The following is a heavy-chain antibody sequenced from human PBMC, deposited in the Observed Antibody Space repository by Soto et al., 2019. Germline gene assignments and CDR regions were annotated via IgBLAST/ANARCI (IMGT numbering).Heavy chain of an antibody. Sequence: PSETLSLTFTVSGGSISSGGYYWSCIRQHPWKGLEWILYIYYSGSTYYNPSLKSRVTISVDTSKNQFSLKLSYVTAADTAVYYCAKAETQWLVLTGYDYWGQGTLVTVSS. CDR3: AKAETQWLVLTGYDY. CDR2: IYYSGST. CDR1: GGSISSGGYY. D-gene: IGHD6-19*01. V-gene: IGHV4-31*03. J-gene: IGHJ4*02.